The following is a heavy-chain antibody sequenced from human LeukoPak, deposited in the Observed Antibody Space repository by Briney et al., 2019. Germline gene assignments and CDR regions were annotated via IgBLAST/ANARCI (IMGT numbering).Heavy chain of an antibody. CDR3: AKDGVPSRWFGRNYFDY. J-gene: IGHJ4*02. CDR2: IRYDGTNK. D-gene: IGHD3-10*01. CDR1: GFTFSTYR. V-gene: IGHV3-30*02. Sequence: GGSLRLSCAASGFTFSTYRMAWVRQAPGKGLEWVAFIRYDGTNKYYADSVKGRFTISRDNYKDTLYLKMNNLRAEDTAVYYCAKDGVPSRWFGRNYFDYWGQGTLVTVSS.